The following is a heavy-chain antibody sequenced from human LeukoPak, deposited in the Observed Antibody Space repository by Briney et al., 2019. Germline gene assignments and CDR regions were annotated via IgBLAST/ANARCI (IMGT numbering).Heavy chain of an antibody. V-gene: IGHV4-34*01. Sequence: SETLSLTCAVYGGSFSGYYWSWIRQPPGKGLEWIGEINHSGSTNYNPSLKSRVTISVDTSKNQFSLKLSSVTAADTAVYYCARRSGSYYESWGQGTLVTVSS. CDR1: GGSFSGYY. CDR3: ARRSGSYYES. CDR2: INHSGST. D-gene: IGHD1-26*01. J-gene: IGHJ4*02.